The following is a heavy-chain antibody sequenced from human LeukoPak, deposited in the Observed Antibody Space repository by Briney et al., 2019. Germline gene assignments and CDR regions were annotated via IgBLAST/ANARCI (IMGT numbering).Heavy chain of an antibody. J-gene: IGHJ4*02. Sequence: PGGSLRLSCAASGFTFSSYSMNWVRQAPGKGLEWVSSISSRSSSIYYADSVKGRFTISRDNAKNSLYLQMNSLRAEDTAVYYCARDTNSHCSGGSCYSGPDYWGQGTLVTVSS. V-gene: IGHV3-21*04. CDR3: ARDTNSHCSGGSCYSGPDY. CDR2: ISSRSSSI. D-gene: IGHD2-15*01. CDR1: GFTFSSYS.